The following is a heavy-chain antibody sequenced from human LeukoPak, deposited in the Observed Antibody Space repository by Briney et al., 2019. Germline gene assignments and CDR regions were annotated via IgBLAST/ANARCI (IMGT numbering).Heavy chain of an antibody. CDR1: GGSISSGGYS. CDR2: IYHSGST. J-gene: IGHJ3*02. CDR3: ARGIAVAGGAFDI. V-gene: IGHV4-30-2*01. Sequence: SETLSLTCAVSGGSISSGGYSWSWIRQPPGKGLEWIGYIYHSGSTYYNPSLKSRVTISVDRSKNQFSLKLSSVTAADTAVYYCARGIAVAGGAFDIWGQGTMVTVSS. D-gene: IGHD6-19*01.